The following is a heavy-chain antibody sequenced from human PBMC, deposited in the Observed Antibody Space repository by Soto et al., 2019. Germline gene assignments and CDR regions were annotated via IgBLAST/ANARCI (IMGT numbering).Heavy chain of an antibody. CDR2: ISYNGRNK. CDR1: GFTFSSFG. J-gene: IGHJ5*02. D-gene: IGHD4-4*01. CDR3: AKEIQSVGWFGH. V-gene: IGHV3-30*18. Sequence: PGGSLRLSCAASGFTFSSFGMHWVRQAPGKGLEWVAVISYNGRNKFYADSVTGRFTISRDNSENTLYLQMNSLRTEDTAVYYCAKEIQSVGWFGHWGQGSLVTVSS.